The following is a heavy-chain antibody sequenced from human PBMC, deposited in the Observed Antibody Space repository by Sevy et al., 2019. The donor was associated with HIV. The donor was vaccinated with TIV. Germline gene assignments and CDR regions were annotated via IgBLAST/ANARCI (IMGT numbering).Heavy chain of an antibody. CDR2: MYSGGSP. CDR1: GFSISNNY. J-gene: IGHJ5*02. V-gene: IGHV3-53*01. Sequence: GGSLRLSCAASGFSISNNYTAWVRQAPGKGLEWVSVMYSGGSPYYADSVKGRFALSRDMSKNTVYPQMNSLRAEDTAVYYCARGYCGGGSCTAFDPWGQGTLVTVSS. CDR3: ARGYCGGGSCTAFDP. D-gene: IGHD2-15*01.